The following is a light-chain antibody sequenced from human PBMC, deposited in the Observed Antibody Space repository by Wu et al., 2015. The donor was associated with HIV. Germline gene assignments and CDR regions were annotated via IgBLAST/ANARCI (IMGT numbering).Light chain of an antibody. V-gene: IGKV1-12*01. CDR1: QSVGRW. Sequence: DIQMTQSPSYVSASVGDRVTITCRASQSVGRWLAWYQQKSGKAPKLLMSTASSLQTGVPSRFSGSGSGTDFTLTISSLQPEDFATYYCQQSYSTPQTFGQGTKVEIK. CDR2: TAS. J-gene: IGKJ1*01. CDR3: QQSYSTPQT.